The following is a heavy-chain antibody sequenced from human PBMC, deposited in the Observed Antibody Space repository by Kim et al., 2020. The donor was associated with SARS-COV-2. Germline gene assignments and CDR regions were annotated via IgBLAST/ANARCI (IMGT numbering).Heavy chain of an antibody. J-gene: IGHJ6*02. Sequence: SETLSLTCTVSGGSISSNSYYWGWIRQPPGKGLEWIGSIYYSGSTYYNPSLKSRVTISVDTSKNQFSLKLSSVTAADTAVYYCAVGLAAGSKPLCMDVWGQGTTVTVSS. CDR1: GGSISSNSYY. D-gene: IGHD6-13*01. V-gene: IGHV4-39*01. CDR3: AVGLAAGSKPLCMDV. CDR2: IYYSGST.